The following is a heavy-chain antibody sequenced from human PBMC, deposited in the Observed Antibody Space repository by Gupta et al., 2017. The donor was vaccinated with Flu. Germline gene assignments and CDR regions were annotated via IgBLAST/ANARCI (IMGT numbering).Heavy chain of an antibody. Sequence: WVRQAPGQGIGWLGWISSNRVDTKYAEKFQGRVTMTRDTSINTAYIELNNLISDDTAVYYCARGTGPSWFDPWGQGTLVTVSS. J-gene: IGHJ5*02. V-gene: IGHV1-2*02. D-gene: IGHD1-1*01. CDR2: ISSNRVDT. CDR3: ARGTGPSWFDP.